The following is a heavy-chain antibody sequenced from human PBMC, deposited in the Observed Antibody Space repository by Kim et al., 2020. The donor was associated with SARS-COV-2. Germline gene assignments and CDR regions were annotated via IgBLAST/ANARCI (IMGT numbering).Heavy chain of an antibody. D-gene: IGHD1-7*01. Sequence: IQYADSVKCPFTISRDNAKSSLYLQMNSLRADDTAVYYCATALAGTTVDNWGQGTLVIVSS. V-gene: IGHV3-48*03. CDR2: I. CDR3: ATALAGTTVDN. J-gene: IGHJ4*02.